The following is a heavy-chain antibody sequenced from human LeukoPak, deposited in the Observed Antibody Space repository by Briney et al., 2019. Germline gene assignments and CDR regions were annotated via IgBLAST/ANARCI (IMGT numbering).Heavy chain of an antibody. CDR3: ARQANILVWFGELSN. D-gene: IGHD3-10*01. CDR1: GGSFSGYY. J-gene: IGHJ4*02. Sequence: PSETLSLTCAVYGGSFSGYYWSWIRQPPGKGLEWIGEINHSGSNKYNPSLKSRVTISVHTSKNQFSLRLSSVTAADTAMYYCARQANILVWFGELSNWGQGTLVTVSS. V-gene: IGHV4-34*01. CDR2: INHSGSN.